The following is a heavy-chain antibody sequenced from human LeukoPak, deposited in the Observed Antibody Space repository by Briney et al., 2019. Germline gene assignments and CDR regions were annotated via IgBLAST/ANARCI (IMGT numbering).Heavy chain of an antibody. CDR3: ATTFPYCGDGTCKL. CDR2: INQGGNTV. CDR1: GLRFTSYW. D-gene: IGHD2-15*01. J-gene: IGHJ4*02. Sequence: GGSLRLSCVASGLRFTSYWMSWVRQAPGKGLEWVANINQGGNTVNYVDSVKGRVSISRDNANNALFLQMHSLRFEDTAIYYCATTFPYCGDGTCKLGGQGAQVTVSS. V-gene: IGHV3-7*01.